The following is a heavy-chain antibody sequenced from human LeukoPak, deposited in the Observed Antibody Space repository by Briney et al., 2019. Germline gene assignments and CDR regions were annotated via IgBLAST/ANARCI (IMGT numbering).Heavy chain of an antibody. V-gene: IGHV4-59*01. D-gene: IGHD4-17*01. CDR3: ARVEDYGDYFDY. Sequence: SETLSLTCTVSGGSISTYYWNWMRQPPGKGLEWIGYLYNSGSTNYNPSLKSRLTISVDMSKNQFSLKLNSVTAADTAVYYCARVEDYGDYFDYWGQGTLVTVSS. J-gene: IGHJ4*02. CDR1: GGSISTYY. CDR2: LYNSGST.